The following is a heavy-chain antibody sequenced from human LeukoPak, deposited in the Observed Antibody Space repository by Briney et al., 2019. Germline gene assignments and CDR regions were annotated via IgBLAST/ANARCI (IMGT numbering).Heavy chain of an antibody. V-gene: IGHV1-46*01. J-gene: IGHJ6*03. CDR1: GYTFTNHY. D-gene: IGHD3-3*01. CDR3: AGDSAAGITIFGVAPLGHYYYMDV. Sequence: ASVKVSCKASGYTFTNHYMHWVRQAPGQGLEWMGIINPANGGTTYAQKFQGRVTMTRDTSTSAVYMELNSLRSDDTAVYYCAGDSAAGITIFGVAPLGHYYYMDVWGKGTTVTVSS. CDR2: INPANGGT.